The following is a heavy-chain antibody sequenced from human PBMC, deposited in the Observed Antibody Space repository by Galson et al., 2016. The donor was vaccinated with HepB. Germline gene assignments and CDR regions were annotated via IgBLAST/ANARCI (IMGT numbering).Heavy chain of an antibody. CDR3: VRDSYYDSST. D-gene: IGHD3-22*01. Sequence: SLRLSCAGSGFAFSNYWMHWVRQIPGKGLVWVSTTNSPESIKTYADSVKGRFTISRDNSKNTLYLQMNSLRAEDTAVYYCVRDSYYDSSTWGQGTPVTVSS. CDR2: TNSPESIK. V-gene: IGHV3-74*01. J-gene: IGHJ4*02. CDR1: GFAFSNYW.